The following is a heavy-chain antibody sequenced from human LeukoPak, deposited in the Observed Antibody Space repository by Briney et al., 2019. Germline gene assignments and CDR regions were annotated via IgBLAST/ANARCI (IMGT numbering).Heavy chain of an antibody. D-gene: IGHD1-14*01. V-gene: IGHV3-30*18. CDR1: GFTFSSYG. CDR2: ISYDGSRK. Sequence: GRSLRLSCAASGFTFSSYGVHWVRQAPGKGLDWVAVISYDGSRKYYADSVKGRFTISRDNSKNTLYLQRNSLRGEDTAVYYCVKDRRTEAYGMEVWGQGTTVTVSS. CDR3: VKDRRTEAYGMEV. J-gene: IGHJ6*02.